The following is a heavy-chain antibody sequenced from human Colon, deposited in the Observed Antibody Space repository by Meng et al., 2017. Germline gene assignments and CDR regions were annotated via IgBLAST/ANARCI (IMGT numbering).Heavy chain of an antibody. CDR3: ARVNGDLDEAWFDP. CDR1: RAPVSSHSNN. Sequence: VQPQRQGHPQLRLWETLHPTCVVHRAPVSSHSNNSSWIRPYPGKGRQWTGYIYYTGNANYNPSLESRVSMSLDQSKNHFSLHLTSVTAADTAIYYCARVNGDLDEAWFDPWGQGTLVTVSS. V-gene: IGHV4-61*03. D-gene: IGHD4-17*01. CDR2: IYYTGNA. J-gene: IGHJ5*02.